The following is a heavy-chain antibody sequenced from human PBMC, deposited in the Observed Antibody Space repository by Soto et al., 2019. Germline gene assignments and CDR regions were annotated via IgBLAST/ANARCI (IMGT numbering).Heavy chain of an antibody. D-gene: IGHD2-21*02. CDR2: ISYDGSNK. CDR1: VFTSSTYG. Sequence: SLRLSCAASVFTSSTYGMHWVRQAPGKGLEWVAVISYDGSNKYYADSVKGRFTISRDNSKNTLYLQMNSLRAEDTAVYYCARGGDPDYWGQGTLVTVSS. V-gene: IGHV3-30*03. J-gene: IGHJ4*02. CDR3: ARGGDPDY.